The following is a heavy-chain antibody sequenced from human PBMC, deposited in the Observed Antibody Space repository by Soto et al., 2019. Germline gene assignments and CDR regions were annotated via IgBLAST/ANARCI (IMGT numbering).Heavy chain of an antibody. D-gene: IGHD3-22*01. V-gene: IGHV3-9*01. CDR3: VKDYDSNGYFLDF. Sequence: GGSLRLSCAASGFTFDDYAMHWVRQGPGKGLEWVSGISWNSGSIGYADAVKRRFTISRDNAKKSLYLQMKSLRPEDTALYYCVKDYDSNGYFLDFWGQGTLVTVS. J-gene: IGHJ4*02. CDR2: ISWNSGSI. CDR1: GFTFDDYA.